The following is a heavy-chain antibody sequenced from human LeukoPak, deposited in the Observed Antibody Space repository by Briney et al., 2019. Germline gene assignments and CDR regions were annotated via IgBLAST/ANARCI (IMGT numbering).Heavy chain of an antibody. CDR1: GYTLTELS. Sequence: ASVKVSCKVSGYTLTELSMHWVRQAPGKGLEWMGGFDPEDGGTIYAQKFQGRVTMTEDTSPDTAYMELSSLRAEDTAVYYCATDNRPTVTTIRYYYYYMDVWGKGTTVTVSS. J-gene: IGHJ6*03. D-gene: IGHD4-17*01. V-gene: IGHV1-24*01. CDR3: ATDNRPTVTTIRYYYYYMDV. CDR2: FDPEDGGT.